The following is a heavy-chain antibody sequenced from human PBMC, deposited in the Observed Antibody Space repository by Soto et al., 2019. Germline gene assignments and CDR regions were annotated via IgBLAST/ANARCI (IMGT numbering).Heavy chain of an antibody. V-gene: IGHV3-30*18. CDR2: ISYDGSDK. Sequence: QVQLVESGGGVVQPGRSLRLSCAASGFTFSSYAMHWVRQAPGKGLEWVAVISYDGSDKYYADSVKGRFTISRDNSKNTLNLQMNSLGADDKAVYYCAKALGELSPESYDYWGQGTLITVSS. J-gene: IGHJ4*02. CDR1: GFTFSSYA. CDR3: AKALGELSPESYDY. D-gene: IGHD3-16*02.